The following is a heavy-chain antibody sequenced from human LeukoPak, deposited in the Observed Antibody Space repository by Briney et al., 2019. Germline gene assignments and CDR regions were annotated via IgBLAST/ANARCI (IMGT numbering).Heavy chain of an antibody. CDR2: IYPGDSDT. J-gene: IGHJ6*02. V-gene: IGHV5-51*01. CDR3: ARVGYYDFWSYYYYGMDV. CDR1: GYSFTSYW. D-gene: IGHD3-3*01. Sequence: GESLKISCKGSGYSFTSYWIGWVRQMPGKGLEWMGIIYPGDSDTRYSPSIQGQVTISADQSISTAYLQWSSLKASDSAMYYCARVGYYDFWSYYYYGMDVWGQGTTVTVSS.